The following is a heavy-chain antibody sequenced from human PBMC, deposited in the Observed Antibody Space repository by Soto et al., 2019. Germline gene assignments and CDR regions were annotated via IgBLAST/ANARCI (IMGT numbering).Heavy chain of an antibody. CDR2: ICCSCSSI. V-gene: IGHV3-48*01. CDR1: GFTFSTYS. CDR3: ARPTYYYESSGPPAY. D-gene: IGHD3-22*01. J-gene: IGHJ4*02. Sequence: GGSLRLSCAASGFTFSTYSMNWVRQAPGKGLEWVSFICCSCSSIFYTDSVKGRFTDSRDNAKNFLFLQMSSLRAEDTAFYYCARPTYYYESSGPPAYWGQGTLVTVSS.